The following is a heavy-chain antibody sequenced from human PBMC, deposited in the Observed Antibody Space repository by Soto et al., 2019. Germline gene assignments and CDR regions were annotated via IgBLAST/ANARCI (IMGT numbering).Heavy chain of an antibody. CDR1: GGSISSGDYY. D-gene: IGHD1-26*01. CDR2: IYYSGST. J-gene: IGHJ6*02. V-gene: IGHV4-30-4*01. CDR3: ARDLVGADYYYYGMDV. Sequence: LSLTCTVSGGSISSGDYYWSWIRQPPGKGLEWIGYIYYSGSTYYNPSLKSRVTISVDTSKNQFSLKLSSVTAADTAVYYCARDLVGADYYYYGMDVWGQGTTVTVSS.